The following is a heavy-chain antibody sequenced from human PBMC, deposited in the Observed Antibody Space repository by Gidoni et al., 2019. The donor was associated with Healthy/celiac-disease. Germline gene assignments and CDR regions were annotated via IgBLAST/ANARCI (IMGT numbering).Heavy chain of an antibody. D-gene: IGHD3-3*01. CDR2: IFSNDEK. V-gene: IGHV2-26*01. CDR3: ARIRTIFGVVRYYFDY. Sequence: QVTLKESGPVLVKPTETLTLTCTVSGFSLSNARMGVSWIRQPPGKALEWLAHIFSNDEKSYSTSLKSRLTISKDTSKSQVVLTMTNMDPVDTATYYCARIRTIFGVVRYYFDYWGQGTLVTVSS. J-gene: IGHJ4*02. CDR1: GFSLSNARMG.